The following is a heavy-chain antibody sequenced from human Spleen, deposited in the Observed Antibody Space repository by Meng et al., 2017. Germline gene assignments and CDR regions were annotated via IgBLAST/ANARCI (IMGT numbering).Heavy chain of an antibody. CDR2: INPSGGST. Sequence: ASVKVSCKASGYTFTSYYMHWVRQAPGQGLEWMGIINPSGGSTSYAQKFQGRVTMTRDTSTSTVYMELSSLRSEDTAVYYCAKWRGLQLAQYYLDYWGQGTQVTVSS. D-gene: IGHD6-13*01. CDR1: GYTFTSYY. J-gene: IGHJ4*02. V-gene: IGHV1-46*01. CDR3: AKWRGLQLAQYYLDY.